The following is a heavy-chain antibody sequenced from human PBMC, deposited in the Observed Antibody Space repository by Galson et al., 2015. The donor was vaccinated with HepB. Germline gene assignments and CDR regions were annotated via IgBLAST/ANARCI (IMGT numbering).Heavy chain of an antibody. CDR2: IYHSGST. Sequence: TLSLTCAVSGGSISSGGYSWSWIRQPPGKGLEWIGYIYHSGSTYYNPSLKSRVTISVDRSKNQFSLKLSSVTAADTAVYYCARGVYGSGSYYDYWGQGTLVTDSS. CDR1: GGSISSGGYS. CDR3: ARGVYGSGSYYDY. V-gene: IGHV4-30-2*01. D-gene: IGHD3-10*01. J-gene: IGHJ4*02.